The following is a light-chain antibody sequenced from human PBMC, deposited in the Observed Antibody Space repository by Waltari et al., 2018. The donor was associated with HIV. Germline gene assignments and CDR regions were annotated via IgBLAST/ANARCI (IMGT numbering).Light chain of an antibody. Sequence: QSALTQPPSASGSPGQSVTISCSGTSSDVGNYNYVSWYQQHPGKAPKIMIYEVTKRPSGVPDRFIGSKSGNTASLTVSGLQAEDEAEYYCNSYAGSHNWVFGGGTKLTVL. V-gene: IGLV2-8*01. J-gene: IGLJ3*02. CDR2: EVT. CDR3: NSYAGSHNWV. CDR1: SSDVGNYNY.